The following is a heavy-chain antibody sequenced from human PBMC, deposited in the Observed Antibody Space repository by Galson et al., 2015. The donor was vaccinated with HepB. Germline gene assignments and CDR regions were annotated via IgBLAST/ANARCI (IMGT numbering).Heavy chain of an antibody. CDR3: AIRYFDLGDAFDI. CDR1: GFTFSSYG. V-gene: IGHV3-30*03. CDR2: ISYDGSNK. D-gene: IGHD3-9*01. Sequence: SLTLSCAASGFTFSSYGLHWARQAPGNGLAWVGVISYDGSNKYYADAVKGRFTISRDNSKNTLYLQMNSLRAEDTAVYYCAIRYFDLGDAFDIWGQGTMVTVSS. J-gene: IGHJ3*02.